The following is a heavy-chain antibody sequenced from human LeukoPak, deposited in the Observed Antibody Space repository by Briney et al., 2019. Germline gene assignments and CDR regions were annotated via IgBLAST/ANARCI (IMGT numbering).Heavy chain of an antibody. CDR1: GYTFTDYY. V-gene: IGHV1-2*02. CDR2: ISPNSGGT. Sequence: ASVKVSCKASGYTFTDYYLHWVRQAPGQGLEWMGWISPNSGGTDYAQKFQGRVTMTRDTSISTAYMELSRLRYGDTAVYYCARATNYYGSGNYHNVPYGYWGQGTPVTVSS. D-gene: IGHD3-10*01. CDR3: ARATNYYGSGNYHNVPYGY. J-gene: IGHJ4*02.